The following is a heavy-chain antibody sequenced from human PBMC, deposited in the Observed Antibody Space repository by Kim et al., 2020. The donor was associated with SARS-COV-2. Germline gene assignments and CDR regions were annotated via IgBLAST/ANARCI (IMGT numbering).Heavy chain of an antibody. V-gene: IGHV3-21*01. J-gene: IGHJ5*02. CDR3: ARGSGSYPPRGFDP. Sequence: ADSVKGRFPITRGNAKNSLYLQMNSLRAEDTAVYYCARGSGSYPPRGFDPWGQGTLVTVSS. D-gene: IGHD1-26*01.